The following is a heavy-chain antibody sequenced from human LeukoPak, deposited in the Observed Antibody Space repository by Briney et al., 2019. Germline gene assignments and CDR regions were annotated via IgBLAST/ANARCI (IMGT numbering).Heavy chain of an antibody. CDR1: GFTFSSFA. Sequence: PGGSLRLSCAASGFTFSSFAMSWVRQTPGQGLEWVSAISGNGGSTYYADSVKGRFTISRDNAKNSLYLLMNSLRPEDTALYYCAKWVGHNSGGRDGLDHWGQGTLVTVSS. CDR2: ISGNGGST. CDR3: AKWVGHNSGGRDGLDH. J-gene: IGHJ4*02. V-gene: IGHV3-23*01. D-gene: IGHD2-21*01.